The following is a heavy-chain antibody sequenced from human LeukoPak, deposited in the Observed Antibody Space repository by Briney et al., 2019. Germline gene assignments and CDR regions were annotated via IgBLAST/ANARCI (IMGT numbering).Heavy chain of an antibody. CDR3: VRGHLVGGWFKYDAFDI. CDR1: GDSISSNY. J-gene: IGHJ3*02. V-gene: IGHV4-59*01. CDR2: IYHSGST. D-gene: IGHD6-19*01. Sequence: PSETLSLTCTVSGDSISSNYWSWIRQPQGKGLEWIGYIYHSGSTNYNPSLKSRVTISIDTSRKHFSLKLSSVTAADTAVYYCVRGHLVGGWFKYDAFDIWGQGTMVTVSS.